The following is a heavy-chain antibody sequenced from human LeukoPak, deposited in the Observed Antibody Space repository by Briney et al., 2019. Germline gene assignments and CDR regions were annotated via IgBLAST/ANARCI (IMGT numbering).Heavy chain of an antibody. J-gene: IGHJ4*02. V-gene: IGHV1-18*01. Sequence: ASETVSFKASVYAFTSCGVSWVRQAPGQALEWMGWISAYNGNTNYAQKLQGRVTMTTDTSTSTAYMELRSLRSDDTAVYYCARSGDSSVDYWGQGTLVTVSS. CDR1: VYAFTSCG. CDR3: ARSGDSSVDY. CDR2: ISAYNGNT. D-gene: IGHD3-22*01.